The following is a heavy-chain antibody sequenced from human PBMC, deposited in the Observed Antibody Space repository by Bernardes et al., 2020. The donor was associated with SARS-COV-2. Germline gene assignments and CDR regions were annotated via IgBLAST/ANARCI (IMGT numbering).Heavy chain of an antibody. CDR2: INHAGNT. J-gene: IGHJ4*01. D-gene: IGHD2-8*02. CDR3: ARGQGHLGGCVRFDS. CDR1: TDSFTGHF. V-gene: IGHV4-34*01. Sequence: SETLSLTCAVYTDSFTGHFWTWTRQPPGQGLEWIGEINHAGNTNSNPSLKRRVILSVDASKRQFSLKLRSVTAADTAVYYCARGQGHLGGCVRFDSLGPRSPGHRRL.